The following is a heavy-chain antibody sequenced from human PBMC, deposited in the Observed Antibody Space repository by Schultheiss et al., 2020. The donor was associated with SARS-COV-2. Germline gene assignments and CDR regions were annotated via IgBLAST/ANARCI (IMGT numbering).Heavy chain of an antibody. D-gene: IGHD1-26*01. Sequence: SETLSLTCTVSGGSISSSSYYWGWIRQPPGKGLEWIGYIYYSGSTNYNPSLKSRVTISVDTSKNQFSLKLSSVTAADTAVYYCARRSGSYSYWGQGTLVTVSS. CDR3: ARRSGSYSY. CDR1: GGSISSSSYY. V-gene: IGHV4-61*05. CDR2: IYYSGST. J-gene: IGHJ4*02.